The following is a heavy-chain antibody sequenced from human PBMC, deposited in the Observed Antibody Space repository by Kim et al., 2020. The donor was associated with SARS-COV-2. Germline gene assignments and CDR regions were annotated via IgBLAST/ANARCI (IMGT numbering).Heavy chain of an antibody. CDR2: ISNDGNNR. CDR3: AKAPVSNGYYSHFDY. CDR1: GFTFTSYG. Sequence: GGSLRLSCEASGFTFTSYGMQWVRQAPGKGLEWVALISNDGNNRYYVESVKGRFTIYRDNSQDILHLQMNSLRPEDTAVYYCAKAPVSNGYYSHFDYWGGGTLVTVSS. D-gene: IGHD3-22*01. J-gene: IGHJ4*02. V-gene: IGHV3-30*18.